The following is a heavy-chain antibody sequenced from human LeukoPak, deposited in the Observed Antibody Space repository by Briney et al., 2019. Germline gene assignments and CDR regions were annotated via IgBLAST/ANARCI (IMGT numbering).Heavy chain of an antibody. CDR3: ATDRKVINWDLRFDY. V-gene: IGHV3-7*01. CDR1: GFAFTSYW. D-gene: IGHD2-21*01. J-gene: IGHJ4*02. CDR2: INQDGTEV. Sequence: PGGSLRLSCAASGFAFTSYWMLWVRQAPGKGLEWVGNINQDGTEVNYVDSVRGRFTMSRDNAQTSLYLQMNSLRAEDTAVYYCATDRKVINWDLRFDYWGLGTLVTVSS.